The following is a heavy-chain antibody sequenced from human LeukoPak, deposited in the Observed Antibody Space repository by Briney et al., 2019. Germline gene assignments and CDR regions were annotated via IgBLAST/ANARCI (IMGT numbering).Heavy chain of an antibody. CDR2: IYSGGST. CDR3: ARVKGAFGEEFDAFDI. Sequence: GGSLRLSCAASGFTVSSNYMSWVRQAPGKGLEWVSVIYSGGSTYYADSVKGRFTISRDNSKNTLYLQMNSLRAEDTAVYYCARVKGAFGEEFDAFDIWGRGTMVTVSS. V-gene: IGHV3-53*01. D-gene: IGHD3-10*01. J-gene: IGHJ3*02. CDR1: GFTVSSNY.